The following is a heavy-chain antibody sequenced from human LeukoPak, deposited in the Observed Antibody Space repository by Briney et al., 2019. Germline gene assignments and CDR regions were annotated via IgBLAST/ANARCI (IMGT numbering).Heavy chain of an antibody. CDR3: ARPHGYNWNHWDY. Sequence: ASVRVSCTASGYTFISYAMHWVRQAPGQRLEWMGWINAGNGNTKYSQKFQGRVTITRDTSASTAYMELSSLRSEDTAVYYCARPHGYNWNHWDYWGQGTLVTVSS. V-gene: IGHV1-3*01. J-gene: IGHJ4*02. CDR2: INAGNGNT. CDR1: GYTFISYA. D-gene: IGHD1-14*01.